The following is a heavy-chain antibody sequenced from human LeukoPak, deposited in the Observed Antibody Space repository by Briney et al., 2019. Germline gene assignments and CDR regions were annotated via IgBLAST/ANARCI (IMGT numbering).Heavy chain of an antibody. CDR2: INHDNTEN. CDR3: TRRLDD. CDR1: GFSFSSFA. J-gene: IGHJ4*02. Sequence: GGSLRLSCAVSGFSFSSFAMHWVRQAPGKGLEWVANINHDNTENNYLDSVKGRFTISRDNAQNSLYLQLNGLRVEDTAVYYCTRRLDDWGQGTLVTVSS. V-gene: IGHV3-7*01. D-gene: IGHD3-16*01.